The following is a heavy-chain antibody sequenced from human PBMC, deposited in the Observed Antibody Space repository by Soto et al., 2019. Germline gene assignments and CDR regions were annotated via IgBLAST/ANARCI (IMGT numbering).Heavy chain of an antibody. CDR2: ISAYNGNT. D-gene: IGHD5-12*01. Sequence: QVQLVQSGAEVKKPGASVKVSCKASGYTFTSYGISWVRQAPGQGLEWMGGISAYNGNTNYAQKLQGRVTMTTDTSTSTAYMELRSLRSDDTAVYYCARDQSVDIVATTDQNWFDPWGQGTLVTVSS. CDR1: GYTFTSYG. J-gene: IGHJ5*02. CDR3: ARDQSVDIVATTDQNWFDP. V-gene: IGHV1-18*01.